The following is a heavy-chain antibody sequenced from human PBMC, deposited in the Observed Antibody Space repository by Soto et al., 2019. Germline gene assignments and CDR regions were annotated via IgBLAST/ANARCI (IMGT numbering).Heavy chain of an antibody. J-gene: IGHJ5*02. V-gene: IGHV1-8*01. CDR2: MDPNTGNT. CDR1: GYTFTNFD. D-gene: IGHD2-2*01. Sequence: ASVKVSCKASGYTFTNFDVNWVRQAPGQGLEWMGRMDPNTGNTGCAQKFQGRVTMTGNASITTAYMELSRLRSDDTAVYYCARGSDIVVVPAAPWFDPWGQGTLVTVSS. CDR3: ARGSDIVVVPAAPWFDP.